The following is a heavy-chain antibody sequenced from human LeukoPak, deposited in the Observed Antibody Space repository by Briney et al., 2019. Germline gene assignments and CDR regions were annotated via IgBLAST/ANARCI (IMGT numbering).Heavy chain of an antibody. Sequence: PGGSLRLSCAASGFTFSSYSMNWVRQAPGKGLEWVSSISSSSSYIYYADSVKGRFTISRDNAKNSLYLQMNSLRAEDTAVYYCASLEYYDYVWGSYRLRGFDPWGQGTLVTVSS. D-gene: IGHD3-16*02. CDR1: GFTFSSYS. CDR3: ASLEYYDYVWGSYRLRGFDP. J-gene: IGHJ5*02. CDR2: ISSSSSYI. V-gene: IGHV3-21*04.